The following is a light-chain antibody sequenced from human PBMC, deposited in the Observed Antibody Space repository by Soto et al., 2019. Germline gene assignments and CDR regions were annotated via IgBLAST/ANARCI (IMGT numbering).Light chain of an antibody. V-gene: IGKV3-11*01. CDR2: DAS. CDR1: QSVSSY. CDR3: QQRRNWPPLT. Sequence: EIVLTQSPATLSLSPGERATLSCRASQSVSSYLAWYQQKPGQAPRLLIYDASNRATGIPARFSGSGSGTDFPLTISSLEPEDFAVYYCQQRRNWPPLTFGGGTKVEI. J-gene: IGKJ4*01.